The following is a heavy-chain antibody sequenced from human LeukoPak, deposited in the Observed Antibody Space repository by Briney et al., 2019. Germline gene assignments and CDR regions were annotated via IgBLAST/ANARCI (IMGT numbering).Heavy chain of an antibody. V-gene: IGHV3-30*02. CDR1: GFTFSSYG. CDR2: IRYDGSNK. CDR3: ANSGWWSYYMDV. D-gene: IGHD6-19*01. J-gene: IGHJ6*03. Sequence: TGGSLRLSCAASGFTFSSYGMHWVRQAPGKGLEWVAFIRYDGSNKYYADSVKGRFTISRGNSKNTLYLQMNSLRAEDTAVYYCANSGWWSYYMDVWGKGTTVTISS.